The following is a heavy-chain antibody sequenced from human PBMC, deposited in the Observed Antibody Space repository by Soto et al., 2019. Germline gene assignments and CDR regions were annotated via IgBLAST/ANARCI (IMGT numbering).Heavy chain of an antibody. CDR3: ARHGSLDYDFLTRSYSRRRFFFEF. CDR1: GVSVSSGSYY. D-gene: IGHD3-9*01. Sequence: SETLSLTCTVSGVSVSSGSYYLRWIRQPPGKGLEWIGYVYYTGNTNHSPSLKSRVTISVDTSKNQFSLKLNSVTAADTAVYYCARHGSLDYDFLTRSYSRRRFFFEFWGQGALVTVSS. V-gene: IGHV4-39*01. CDR2: VYYTGNT. J-gene: IGHJ4*02.